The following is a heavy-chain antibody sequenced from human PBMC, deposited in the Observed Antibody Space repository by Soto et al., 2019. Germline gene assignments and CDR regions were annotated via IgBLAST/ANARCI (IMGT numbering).Heavy chain of an antibody. CDR3: ARSYYDATGFAVDP. CDR1: GASVSTGY. V-gene: IGHV4-59*02. J-gene: IGHJ5*02. Sequence: PSETLSLTCTVSGASVSTGYWSWIRQPPGKGLEWIGFMYFGGSFNYNPSLTSRVTISVETSKNQFSMKVTSVTAADTAVYYCARSYYDATGFAVDPSGQGTLVTVSS. CDR2: MYFGGSF. D-gene: IGHD3-22*01.